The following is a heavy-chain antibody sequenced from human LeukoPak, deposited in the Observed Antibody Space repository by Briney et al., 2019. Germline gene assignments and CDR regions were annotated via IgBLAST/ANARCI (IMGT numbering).Heavy chain of an antibody. CDR1: GFTFDDYG. CDR2: IDWNGGST. J-gene: IGHJ6*03. V-gene: IGHV3-20*04. D-gene: IGHD6-13*01. Sequence: GGSLRLSCAASGFTFDDYGMSWVRQAPGKGLAWVSGIDWNGGSTGYADSVKGRFTISRDNAKNSLYLQTNSLRAEDTALYYCARVVGSSWYYYYYMDVWGKGTTVTVSS. CDR3: ARVVGSSWYYYYYMDV.